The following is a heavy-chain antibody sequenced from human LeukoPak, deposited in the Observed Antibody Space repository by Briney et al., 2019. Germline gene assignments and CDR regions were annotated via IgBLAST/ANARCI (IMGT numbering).Heavy chain of an antibody. J-gene: IGHJ6*03. V-gene: IGHV3-23*01. CDR3: AKDKLERPGRRVGYMDV. CDR1: GFTFSNFG. D-gene: IGHD1-1*01. CDR2: ISGSGGST. Sequence: PGGSLRLSCAASGFTFSNFGMNWVRQAPGKGLEWVSTISGSGGSTYYVDSVKGRFTVSRDNSKNTLHLQMNSLRAEDTAVYYCAKDKLERPGRRVGYMDVWGKGTTVTVSS.